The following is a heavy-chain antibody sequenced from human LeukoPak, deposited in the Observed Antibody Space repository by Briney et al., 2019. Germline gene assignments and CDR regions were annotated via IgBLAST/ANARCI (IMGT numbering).Heavy chain of an antibody. Sequence: SETLSHTCTVSGVSTFGFYRSWIRQSPEKGLEWVGYVLFSGSTNYNPSLERRVTISIDASKNQFSLKLSSVTAADTAVYYCARGYGRQTNSGMDFWGKGTTVTVSA. V-gene: IGHV4-59*01. CDR1: GVSTFGFY. CDR3: ARGYGRQTNSGMDF. J-gene: IGHJ6*04. D-gene: IGHD5-18*01. CDR2: VLFSGST.